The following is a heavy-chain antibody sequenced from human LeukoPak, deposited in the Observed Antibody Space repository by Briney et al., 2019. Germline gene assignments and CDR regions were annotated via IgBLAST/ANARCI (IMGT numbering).Heavy chain of an antibody. Sequence: LRLSCAASGFTFSSYWMSWIRQPPGKGLEWIGYIYSSGNTNYNPSLKSRVTMSLDTSKNQFPLRLSSVTAADTAVYYCARLDSYYRFDYWGQGTLVTVSS. J-gene: IGHJ4*02. CDR3: ARLDSYYRFDY. CDR2: IYSSGNT. CDR1: GFTFSSYW. V-gene: IGHV4-59*08. D-gene: IGHD1-26*01.